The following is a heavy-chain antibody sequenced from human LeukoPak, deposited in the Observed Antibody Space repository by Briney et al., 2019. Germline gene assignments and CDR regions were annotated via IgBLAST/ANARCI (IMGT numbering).Heavy chain of an antibody. D-gene: IGHD4-17*01. CDR1: GFTFSSYG. J-gene: IGHJ4*02. CDR3: AKDPEGMTTVTTGYFDY. CDR2: ISYDGSNK. Sequence: PGRSLRLSCAASGFTFSSYGMHWVRQAPGKGLEWVAVISYDGSNKYYADSVKGRFTISRDHSKNTLYLQMNSLRAEDTAVYYCAKDPEGMTTVTTGYFDYWGQGSLVTVSS. V-gene: IGHV3-30*18.